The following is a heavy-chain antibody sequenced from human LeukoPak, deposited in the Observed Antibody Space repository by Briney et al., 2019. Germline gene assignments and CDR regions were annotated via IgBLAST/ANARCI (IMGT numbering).Heavy chain of an antibody. CDR2: IYYSGST. V-gene: IGHV4-59*08. D-gene: IGHD2-8*01. Sequence: SETLSLTCTVSGGSINSYYWSWIGQPPGKGLEWIGYIYYSGSTNYNPSLKSRVTISVGTSKNQFSLKLSSVTAADTAVYYCARVHGYFDYWGQGTLVTVSS. CDR1: GGSINSYY. CDR3: ARVHGYFDY. J-gene: IGHJ4*02.